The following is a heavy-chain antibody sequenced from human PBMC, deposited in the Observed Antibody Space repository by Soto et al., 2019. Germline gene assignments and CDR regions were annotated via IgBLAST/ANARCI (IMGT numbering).Heavy chain of an antibody. J-gene: IGHJ4*02. D-gene: IGHD2-21*02. CDR3: ARDDGLAYCGGDCYS. V-gene: IGHV1-69*02. CDR1: GGTFSSYT. Sequence: QVQLVQSGAEVKKPGSSVKVSCKASGGTFSSYTISWVRQAPGQGLEWMGRIIPILGIANYAQKFQGRVTITADKSTSTAYVELSSLISEDTAVYYCARDDGLAYCGGDCYSWGQGTLVTVSS. CDR2: IIPILGIA.